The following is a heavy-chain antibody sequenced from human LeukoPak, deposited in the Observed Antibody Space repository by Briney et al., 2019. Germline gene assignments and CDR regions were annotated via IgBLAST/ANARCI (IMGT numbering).Heavy chain of an antibody. CDR3: ARDNSVGDTAWWFDP. CDR2: INPGGSWT. J-gene: IGHJ5*02. Sequence: ASVKVSCKASGYTFISHDINWVRQAAGQGLEWMGVINPGGSWTSYAQKFQGRVTMTRDMSTSTDYMELSSLRSEDTAVYYCARDNSVGDTAWWFDPWGQGTLVTVSS. CDR1: GYTFISHD. V-gene: IGHV1-46*01. D-gene: IGHD1-26*01.